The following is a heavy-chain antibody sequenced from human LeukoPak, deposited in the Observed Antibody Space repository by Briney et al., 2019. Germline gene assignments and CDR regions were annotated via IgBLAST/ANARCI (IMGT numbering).Heavy chain of an antibody. CDR3: ARVTYYYDSSGYYYVGLDY. D-gene: IGHD3-22*01. J-gene: IGHJ4*02. CDR1: GFTFNTYS. V-gene: IGHV3-48*04. Sequence: GGSLRLSCAASGFTFNTYSMNWVRQAPGKGLEWVSYISSSGSTIYYADSVKGRFTISRDNAKNSLYLQMNSLRAEDTAVYYCARVTYYYDSSGYYYVGLDYWGQGTLVTVSS. CDR2: ISSSGSTI.